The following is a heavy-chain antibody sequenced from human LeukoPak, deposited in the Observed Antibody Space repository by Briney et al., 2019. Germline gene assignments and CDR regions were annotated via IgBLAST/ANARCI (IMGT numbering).Heavy chain of an antibody. J-gene: IGHJ6*02. V-gene: IGHV4-59*01. CDR1: GGSISSYY. D-gene: IGHD2-2*01. CDR2: IYYSGST. Sequence: SETLSLTCTVSGGSISSYYWSWLRQPPGKGLEGIVYIYYSGSTNYNPSLKSRVTISVDTSKNQFSLKLSSVTAADTAVYYCARGPSVVYYYYYGMDVWGQGTRSPSP. CDR3: ARGPSVVYYYYYGMDV.